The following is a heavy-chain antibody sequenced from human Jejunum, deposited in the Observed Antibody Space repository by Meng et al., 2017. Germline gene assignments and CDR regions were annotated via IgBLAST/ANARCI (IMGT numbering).Heavy chain of an antibody. CDR1: GFMFNNYG. CDR2: IASGSTNT. V-gene: IGHV3-23*01. Sequence: GESLKISCAASGFMFNNYGMTWVRQTPGKGLEWISTIASGSTNTYYADSVKGRFTISRDDTNNILYLQTNNLRAEDTDVYYVATVYSDAWSHLGNWGQGTLVTVSS. CDR3: ATVYSDAWSHLGN. D-gene: IGHD6-19*01. J-gene: IGHJ4*01.